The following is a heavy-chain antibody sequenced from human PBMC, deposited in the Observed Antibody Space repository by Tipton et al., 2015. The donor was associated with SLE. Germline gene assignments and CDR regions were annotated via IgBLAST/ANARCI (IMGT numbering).Heavy chain of an antibody. CDR1: GGSLSDHY. CDR3: ARHLPPDNYYNSGTSHSWFDP. V-gene: IGHV4-34*01. Sequence: TLSLTCAVYGGSLSDHYWSWIRQPPGETLEWIGSIYYRGSTYKNPSLESRVTISVETSRNQFSLKVTSVTAADTAVHYCARHLPPDNYYNSGTSHSWFDPWGQGTLVTVSS. D-gene: IGHD3-10*01. CDR2: IYYRGST. J-gene: IGHJ5*02.